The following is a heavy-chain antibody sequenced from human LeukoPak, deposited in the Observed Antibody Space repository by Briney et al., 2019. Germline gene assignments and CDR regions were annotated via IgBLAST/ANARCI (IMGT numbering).Heavy chain of an antibody. Sequence: GASVKVSCKVSGYTLIELSMHWVRQAPGKGLEWMGGFDSENNERVYAQKFQGRITMTEDTSRDTAYMEMSSLRSEDTAVYYCARETFYIGRLKFDPWGQGTLVTVSS. CDR1: GYTLIELS. CDR3: ARETFYIGRLKFDP. D-gene: IGHD2-15*01. J-gene: IGHJ5*02. CDR2: FDSENNER. V-gene: IGHV1-24*01.